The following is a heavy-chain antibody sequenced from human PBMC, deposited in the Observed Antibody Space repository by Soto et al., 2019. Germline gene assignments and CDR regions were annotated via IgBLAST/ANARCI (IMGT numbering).Heavy chain of an antibody. CDR2: ISAYNGNT. V-gene: IGHV1-18*01. Sequence: QVQLVQSGAEVKKPGASEKVSCKAPGYSFTSYGFTWVRQAPGHGLEWMGWISAYNGNTNYAQKLQGRVTMTTDTSTSTAYMELSSLRSDDTAVYYCARDRGSYALDYWGQGTLVTVSS. CDR3: ARDRGSYALDY. CDR1: GYSFTSYG. D-gene: IGHD1-26*01. J-gene: IGHJ4*02.